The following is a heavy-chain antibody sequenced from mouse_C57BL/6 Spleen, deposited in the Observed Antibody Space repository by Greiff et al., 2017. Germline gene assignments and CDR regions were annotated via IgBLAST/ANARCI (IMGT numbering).Heavy chain of an antibody. V-gene: IGHV1-82*01. CDR3: ARFRYGSPYYYAMDY. CDR2: IYPGDGDT. Sequence: QVQLQQSGPELVKPGASVKISCKASGYAFSSSWMNWVKQRPGKGLEWIGRIYPGDGDTNYNGKFKGKDTLTADKSSSTAYMQLSSLTSEDSAVYFCARFRYGSPYYYAMDYWGQGTSVTVSS. J-gene: IGHJ4*01. D-gene: IGHD1-1*01. CDR1: GYAFSSSW.